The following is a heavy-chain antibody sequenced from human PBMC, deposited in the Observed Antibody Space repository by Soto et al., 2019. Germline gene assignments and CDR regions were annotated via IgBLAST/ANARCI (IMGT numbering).Heavy chain of an antibody. CDR1: GFTFNIYW. CDR2: IKKDGSEK. D-gene: IGHD2-2*01. Sequence: PGGSLRLSCAASGFTFNIYWMSWVRQAPGKGLEWVANIKKDGSEKYYVDSVKGRFTISRDNAKNSVYLQMNSLRAEDTAVYYCAREEGRYCSSTTCYFRFDPWGQGTLVTVSS. V-gene: IGHV3-7*01. CDR3: AREEGRYCSSTTCYFRFDP. J-gene: IGHJ5*02.